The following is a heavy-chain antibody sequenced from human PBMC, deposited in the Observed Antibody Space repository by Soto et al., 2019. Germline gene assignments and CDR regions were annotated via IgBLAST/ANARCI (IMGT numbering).Heavy chain of an antibody. CDR3: ARGGAMGVDY. D-gene: IGHD1-26*01. CDR2: IDGYSTTT. Sequence: EVQLVESGGGLVQPGGSLRLSCTASGFTFNNNWMHWVRQAPGKGLVWVSRIDGYSTTTNYADSVKGRFTISRDNAKNTVFLHVNSLTDEDTAVYYCARGGAMGVDYWGQGTLVTVSS. J-gene: IGHJ4*02. CDR1: GFTFNNNW. V-gene: IGHV3-74*01.